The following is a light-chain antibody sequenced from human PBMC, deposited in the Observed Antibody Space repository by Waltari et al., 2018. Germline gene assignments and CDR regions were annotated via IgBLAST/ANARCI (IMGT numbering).Light chain of an antibody. CDR3: QQYYSVPYT. CDR1: QTVLFSSNNKNY. CDR2: WAS. Sequence: DIVMTQSPDSLAVSLGERATINCKSSQTVLFSSNNKNYLGWFQQKPGQSPKLLISWASTRESGVPDRFSGSGSGKDFTLTISSLRAEDVAVYYCQQYYSVPYTFGQGTKLEIK. J-gene: IGKJ2*01. V-gene: IGKV4-1*01.